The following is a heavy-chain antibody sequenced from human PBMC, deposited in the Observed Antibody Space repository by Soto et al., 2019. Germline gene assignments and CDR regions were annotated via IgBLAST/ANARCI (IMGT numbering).Heavy chain of an antibody. D-gene: IGHD3-16*01. Sequence: ASVEVSCKASGYRFTSYGSSWVRQAPGQGLEWMGWISAYNGNTNYAQKLQGRVTMTTDTSTSTAYMELRSLRSVVPAVYYCARRGGGMDVWGQGTTVTVSS. CDR1: GYRFTSYG. CDR2: ISAYNGNT. J-gene: IGHJ6*02. V-gene: IGHV1-18*01. CDR3: ARRGGGMDV.